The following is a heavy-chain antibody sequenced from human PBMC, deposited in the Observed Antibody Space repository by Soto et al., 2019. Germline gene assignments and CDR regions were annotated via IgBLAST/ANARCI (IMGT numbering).Heavy chain of an antibody. D-gene: IGHD3-22*01. CDR1: GFTFSSYE. CDR3: ARAQTYYYDSSGYYDY. J-gene: IGHJ4*02. Sequence: EVQLVESGGGLVQPGGSLRLSCAASGFTFSSYEMNWVRQAPGKGLEWVSYISSSGSTIYYADSVKGRFTISRDNAKNSLYLQMNRLRAEDTAVYYCARAQTYYYDSSGYYDYWGQGTLVTVSS. V-gene: IGHV3-48*03. CDR2: ISSSGSTI.